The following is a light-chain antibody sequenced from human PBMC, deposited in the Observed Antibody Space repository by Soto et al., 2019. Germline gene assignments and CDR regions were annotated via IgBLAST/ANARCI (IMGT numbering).Light chain of an antibody. J-gene: IGKJ4*01. CDR2: DTS. V-gene: IGKV3-20*01. CDR1: QSVSSY. CDR3: QQYGSSPLT. Sequence: EIVLTQSPGTXSLSVGEXVTLSCRASQSVSSYLAWYQQTPGQAPRLLIYDTSNRATGTPDRFSGSGSGTDFTLTISRLEPEDFTVYYCQQYGSSPLTFGGGTTVEIK.